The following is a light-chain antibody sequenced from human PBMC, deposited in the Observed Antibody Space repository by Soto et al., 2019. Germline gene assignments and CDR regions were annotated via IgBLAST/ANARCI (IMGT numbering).Light chain of an antibody. CDR1: QSISSW. CDR2: DAS. CDR3: QQYNSYWGT. V-gene: IGKV1-5*01. J-gene: IGKJ1*01. Sequence: QGTQSPSTLSASVGDRVTITCRASQSISSWLAWYQQKPGKAPKLLIYDASSLESGVPSRFSGSGSGTEYPLTISSLQPDDFATYYCQQYNSYWGTFAQGTKVDIK.